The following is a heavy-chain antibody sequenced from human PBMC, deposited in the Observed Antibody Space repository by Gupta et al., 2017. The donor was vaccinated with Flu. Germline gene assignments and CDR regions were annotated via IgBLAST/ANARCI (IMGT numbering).Heavy chain of an antibody. V-gene: IGHV4-59*08. CDR3: ARPHYWAQGPDWSVDL. J-gene: IGHJ2*01. CDR2: IYNSGIS. D-gene: IGHD2-8*02. Sequence: WSWIRQVPGKGLEWSGYIYNSGISNYNPSLRSRVTMSVDTSKNQLSLQLRSVTAADTAVYFCARPHYWAQGPDWSVDL.